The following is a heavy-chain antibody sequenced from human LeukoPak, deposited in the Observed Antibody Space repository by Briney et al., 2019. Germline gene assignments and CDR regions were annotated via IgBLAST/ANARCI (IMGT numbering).Heavy chain of an antibody. J-gene: IGHJ2*01. Sequence: GGSLRLSCAASGFSFCGYALHWVRQAPGKGLEWVASISWNSGDIVHADSVKGRFTISRDNAKNSLYLQMDSLRTEDTALYYCVKSGGYATAIRYFDLWGRGTLVTVSS. CDR1: GFSFCGYA. CDR2: ISWNSGDI. D-gene: IGHD2-21*02. V-gene: IGHV3-9*01. CDR3: VKSGGYATAIRYFDL.